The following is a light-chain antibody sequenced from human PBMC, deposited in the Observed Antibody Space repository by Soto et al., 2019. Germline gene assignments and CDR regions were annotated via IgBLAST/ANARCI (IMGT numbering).Light chain of an antibody. CDR1: QSISSY. CDR2: VAS. CDR3: QQSYSTPQT. V-gene: IGKV1-39*01. Sequence: EIQMTQSPSSLSDSVGDRGTITCRAGQSISSYLHWYQQKPGNAPKLLINVASTLQSGVPSRFSGSGSGTDFTLAITSLQPEDFATYYCQQSYSTPQTFGGGTKVDIK. J-gene: IGKJ4*01.